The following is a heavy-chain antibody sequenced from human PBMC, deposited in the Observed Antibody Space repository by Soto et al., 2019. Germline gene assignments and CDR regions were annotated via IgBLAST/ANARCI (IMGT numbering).Heavy chain of an antibody. CDR2: ISGDGSST. Sequence: GGSLRLSCAASGFTFSSYAMIWVRQAPGKGLEWVSAISGDGSSTYFADSGKGRFTISRDNSKNTLYLQMNSLRAEDTAVYYCAKDWEFDWPNYYFDYWGQGTLVTVSS. CDR1: GFTFSSYA. D-gene: IGHD3-9*01. J-gene: IGHJ4*02. V-gene: IGHV3-23*01. CDR3: AKDWEFDWPNYYFDY.